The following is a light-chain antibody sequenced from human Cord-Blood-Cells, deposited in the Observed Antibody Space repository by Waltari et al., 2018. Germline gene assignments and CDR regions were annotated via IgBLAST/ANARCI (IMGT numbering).Light chain of an antibody. CDR1: SSDVGGYNY. V-gene: IGLV2-14*03. Sequence: QSALTQPASGSGSPGQSITISCTGTSSDVGGYNYVSWYPPHPGKAPTLMIYDVSNRPSGVSIRFSGSNSGNTASLTISGLQAEDEADYYCSSYTSSSTLVFGVRTKLTVL. J-gene: IGLJ3*02. CDR2: DVS. CDR3: SSYTSSSTLV.